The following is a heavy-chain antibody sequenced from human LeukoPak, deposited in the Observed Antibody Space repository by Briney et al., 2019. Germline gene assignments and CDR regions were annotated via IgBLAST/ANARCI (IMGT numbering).Heavy chain of an antibody. D-gene: IGHD1-20*01. CDR2: INPSGGST. V-gene: IGHV1-46*01. Sequence: ASVKVSCKASGHTFTSYYIHWVRQVPGQGLEWMGIINPSGGSTTYAQKFQGRVTMTRDTSTSTVSMELSSLRSEDTAVYYCARAYNWNDYFDYWGQGTLVTVSS. CDR3: ARAYNWNDYFDY. CDR1: GHTFTSYY. J-gene: IGHJ4*02.